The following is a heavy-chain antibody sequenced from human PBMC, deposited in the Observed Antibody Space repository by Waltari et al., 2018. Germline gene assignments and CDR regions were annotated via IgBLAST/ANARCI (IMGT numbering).Heavy chain of an antibody. Sequence: EVQLVESGGGLVKPGGSLRLSCAASGFTFSSYSMNWVRQAPGKGLEWVSSISSSSSYIYYADSVKGRFTNPRDNAKNSLYLQMNSLRAEDTAVYYCARDGPYSSSYNYFDYWGQGTLVTVSS. J-gene: IGHJ4*02. D-gene: IGHD6-6*01. CDR1: GFTFSSYS. CDR3: ARDGPYSSSYNYFDY. V-gene: IGHV3-21*01. CDR2: ISSSSSYI.